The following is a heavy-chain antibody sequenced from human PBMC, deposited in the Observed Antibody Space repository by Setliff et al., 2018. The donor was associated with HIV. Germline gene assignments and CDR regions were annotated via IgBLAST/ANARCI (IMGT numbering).Heavy chain of an antibody. CDR3: ARDPDISSFTSDY. D-gene: IGHD6-13*01. V-gene: IGHV4-61*02. CDR1: GGSISSGSYY. Sequence: PSETLSLTCTVSGGSISSGSYYWSWIRQPAGKGLEWIGRIYTSGSTNYNPSLKSRVTISVDTSKNQFSLKLSSVTAADTAVYYCARDPDISSFTSDYWGQGTLVTVSS. J-gene: IGHJ4*02. CDR2: IYTSGST.